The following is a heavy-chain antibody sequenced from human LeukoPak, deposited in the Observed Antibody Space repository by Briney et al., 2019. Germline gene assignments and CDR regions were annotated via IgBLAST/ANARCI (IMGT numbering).Heavy chain of an antibody. CDR2: INHSGST. D-gene: IGHD3-22*01. CDR3: ARDRVYYDISGYNRHAFDI. Sequence: MPSETLSLTCAVYGGSFSGYYWSWIRQPPGKGLEWIGEINHSGSTNYNPSLKSRVTISVDTSKNQFSLNLTSVTAADTAVYYCARDRVYYDISGYNRHAFDIWGQGTLVTVSS. V-gene: IGHV4-34*01. J-gene: IGHJ3*02. CDR1: GGSFSGYY.